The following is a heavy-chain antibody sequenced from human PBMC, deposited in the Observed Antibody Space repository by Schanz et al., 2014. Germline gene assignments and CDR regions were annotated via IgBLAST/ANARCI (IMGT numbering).Heavy chain of an antibody. J-gene: IGHJ6*02. CDR2: ISWNSGSV. CDR3: ARSYSSGWYPYYYGMDV. CDR1: GFTFDNYA. V-gene: IGHV3-9*01. D-gene: IGHD6-19*01. Sequence: EVQLVESGGGLVQPGRSLRLSCAASGFTFDNYAMHWVRQAPGKGLEWVSSISWNSGSVAYADSVKGRFTISRDDAKNSLYLQMNSLRAEDTAVYYCARSYSSGWYPYYYGMDVWGQGTTVTVSS.